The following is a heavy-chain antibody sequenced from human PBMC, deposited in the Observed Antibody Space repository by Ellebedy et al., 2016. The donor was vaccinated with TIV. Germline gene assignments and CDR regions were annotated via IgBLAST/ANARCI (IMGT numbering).Heavy chain of an antibody. D-gene: IGHD3-10*01. J-gene: IGHJ3*02. CDR1: GFTFSESV. CDR3: ARDFQYFYGSGSYSHDAFDI. Sequence: ASVKVSCKASGFTFSESVVHWVRQARGQGLEWIGWFVVGSGNTNYAHKFHGRVTMTRDTSTNTVYVELSSLRPEDTAVYYCARDFQYFYGSGSYSHDAFDIWGQGTMVTVSS. V-gene: IGHV1-58*01. CDR2: FVVGSGNT.